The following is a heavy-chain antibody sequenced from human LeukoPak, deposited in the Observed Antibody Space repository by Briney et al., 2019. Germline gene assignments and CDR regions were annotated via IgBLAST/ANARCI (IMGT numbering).Heavy chain of an antibody. CDR2: IYYSGST. CDR1: GGSISSGGYY. J-gene: IGHJ4*02. CDR3: AREVVVTPILYYFDY. V-gene: IGHV4-31*03. D-gene: IGHD2-21*02. Sequence: PSETLSLTCTVSGGSISSGGYYWSWIRQHPGKGLEWIGYIYYSGSTYYNPSLKSRVTISVDTSKNQFSLKLSSVTAADTAVYYCAREVVVTPILYYFDYWGQGTLVTVSS.